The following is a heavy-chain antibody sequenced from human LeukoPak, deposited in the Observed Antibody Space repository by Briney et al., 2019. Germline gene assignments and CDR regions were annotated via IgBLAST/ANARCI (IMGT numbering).Heavy chain of an antibody. D-gene: IGHD5-12*01. V-gene: IGHV3-23*01. CDR2: TSGSGGNT. Sequence: GGSLRLSCTASGFTFGDYAMSWVRQAPGKGLEWVAATSGSGGNTYYADSVKGRFTISRDNSKNTLYLQMNSLRAEDTAVYYCAKEYSGYDFDYWGQGTLVTVSS. CDR1: GFTFGDYA. CDR3: AKEYSGYDFDY. J-gene: IGHJ4*02.